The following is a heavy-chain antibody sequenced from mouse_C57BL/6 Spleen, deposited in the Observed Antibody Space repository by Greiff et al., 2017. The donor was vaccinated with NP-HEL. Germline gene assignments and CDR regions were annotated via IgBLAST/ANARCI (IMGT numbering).Heavy chain of an antibody. V-gene: IGHV1-55*01. CDR1: GYTFTSYW. D-gene: IGHD1-1*01. Sequence: QVQLQQPGAELVKPGASVKMSCKASGYTFTSYWINWVKQRPGQGLEWIGDIYPGSGSTNYNEKFKSKATLTVDTSSSTAYMQLSSLTSEDSACYYCARGGYYGSSYDDYAMDYWGQGTSVTVSS. J-gene: IGHJ4*01. CDR2: IYPGSGST. CDR3: ARGGYYGSSYDDYAMDY.